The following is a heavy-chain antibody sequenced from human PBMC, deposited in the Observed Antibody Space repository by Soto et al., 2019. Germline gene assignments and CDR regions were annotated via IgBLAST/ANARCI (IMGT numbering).Heavy chain of an antibody. CDR1: GDTFTSYD. CDR2: MNPFTGNT. CDR3: ARGGHCSDVDCLYYFDS. J-gene: IGHJ4*02. D-gene: IGHD2-15*01. V-gene: IGHV1-8*01. Sequence: QVQLVQSGAEVKKPGASVKVSCKTSGDTFTSYDINWVRQATGQGREWMGRMNPFTGNTDYARKFQGRVTMTRNTSISTAYMELSSLRFEDTAVYYCARGGHCSDVDCLYYFDSLGQGTLFTVSS.